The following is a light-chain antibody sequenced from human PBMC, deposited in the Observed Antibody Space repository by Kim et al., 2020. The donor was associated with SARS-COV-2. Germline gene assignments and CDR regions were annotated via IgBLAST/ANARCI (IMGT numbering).Light chain of an antibody. CDR3: QQYENSPWT. J-gene: IGKJ1*01. CDR2: GAS. CDR1: QSVSSY. Sequence: EIVLTQSPATLSLSPGERATLSCRASQSVSSYLAWYQQKPGQAPRLLIYGASNRATGIPDRFSGSGSGTGFTLNISRLEPEDCAVYYCQQYENSPWTFGQGTKVDIK. V-gene: IGKV3-20*01.